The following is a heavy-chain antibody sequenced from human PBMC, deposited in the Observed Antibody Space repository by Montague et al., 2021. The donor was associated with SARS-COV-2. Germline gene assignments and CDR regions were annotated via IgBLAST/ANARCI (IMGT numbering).Heavy chain of an antibody. D-gene: IGHD6-13*01. J-gene: IGHJ4*02. Sequence: CAISGDSVSTNNTTWNWVRQSPSGDLEWLGRTYFRSKWYNDYAVSVKSRITIKPDTSKNQFSLQLKSVTPKDTAIYFCGRVFAPAGTFDFWGQGTLGTVAS. CDR1: GDSVSTNNTT. V-gene: IGHV6-1*01. CDR2: TYFRSKWYN. CDR3: GRVFAPAGTFDF.